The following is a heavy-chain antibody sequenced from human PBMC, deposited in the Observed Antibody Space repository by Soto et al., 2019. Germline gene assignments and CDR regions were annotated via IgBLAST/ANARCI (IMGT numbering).Heavy chain of an antibody. CDR2: ISGSGQMT. D-gene: IGHD1-20*01. J-gene: IGHJ4*02. V-gene: IGHV3-23*01. CDR3: ARSEMTYNWND. CDR1: GFTFRGDA. Sequence: EVQLLESGGDLVQPGGSLRLSCVASGFTFRGDAMSWVRQAPGKGLEWVSSISGSGQMTHYADSVKGRFTISRDNSKNTLHLQMKSLRAEDTAVYYCARSEMTYNWNDWGQGTLVTVSS.